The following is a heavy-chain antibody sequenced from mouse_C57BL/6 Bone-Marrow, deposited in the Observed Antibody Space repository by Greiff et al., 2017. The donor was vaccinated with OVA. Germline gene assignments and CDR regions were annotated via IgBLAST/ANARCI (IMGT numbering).Heavy chain of an antibody. CDR3: ARTLLRYHYFDY. CDR2: INYDGSST. Sequence: EVQLVESEGGLVQPGSSMKLSCTASGFTFSDYYMAWVRQVPEKGLEWVANINYDGSSTYYLDSLKSRFIISRDNAKNILYLQMSSLKSEDTATYYCARTLLRYHYFDYWGQGTTLTVSS. D-gene: IGHD1-1*01. J-gene: IGHJ2*01. CDR1: GFTFSDYY. V-gene: IGHV5-16*01.